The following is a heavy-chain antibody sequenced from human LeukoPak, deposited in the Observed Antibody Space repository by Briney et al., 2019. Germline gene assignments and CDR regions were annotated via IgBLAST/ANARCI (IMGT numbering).Heavy chain of an antibody. V-gene: IGHV3-11*05. J-gene: IGHJ2*01. CDR2: INTGSTYT. CDR3: TREDNWYFDL. CDR1: GFTFSDYY. Sequence: GSLTVSCAASGFTFSDYYMTWIRQAPGKGLEWLSYINTGSTYTNYANAVKGRFTISRDNAKNSLYLQLNSLRAEDTAVYYCTREDNWYFDLWGRGTLVTVSS.